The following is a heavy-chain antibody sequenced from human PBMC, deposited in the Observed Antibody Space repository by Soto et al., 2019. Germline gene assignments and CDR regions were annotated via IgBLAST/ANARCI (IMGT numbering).Heavy chain of an antibody. CDR2: IYYSGST. CDR3: ARDRQLLLYYYYGMDV. D-gene: IGHD3-22*01. Sequence: QVQLQESGPGLVKPSQTLSLTCTVSGGSISSGDYYWSWIRQPPGKGLEWIGYIYYSGSTYYNPSLKIRVTISVDTSKNQFSLKLSSVTAADTAVYYCARDRQLLLYYYYGMDVWGQGTTVTVSS. J-gene: IGHJ6*02. V-gene: IGHV4-30-4*01. CDR1: GGSISSGDYY.